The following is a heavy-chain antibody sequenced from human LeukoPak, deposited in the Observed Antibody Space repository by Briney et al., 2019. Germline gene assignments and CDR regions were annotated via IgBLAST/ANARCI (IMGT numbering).Heavy chain of an antibody. Sequence: PGGSLRLSCAASGFTFSSYAMSWVRQAPGQGLEWVSAISGSGGSTYYADSVKGRFTISRANSKNTLYLQMNSLRAEDTAVYYCAKDRRRWIQLWLPLYYFDYWGQGTLVTVSS. J-gene: IGHJ4*02. V-gene: IGHV3-23*01. CDR1: GFTFSSYA. CDR3: AKDRRRWIQLWLPLYYFDY. D-gene: IGHD5-18*01. CDR2: ISGSGGST.